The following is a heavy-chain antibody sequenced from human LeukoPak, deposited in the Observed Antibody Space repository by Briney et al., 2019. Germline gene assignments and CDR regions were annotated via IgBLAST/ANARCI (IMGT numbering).Heavy chain of an antibody. Sequence: GGSLRLSCAASGFTFSTFAMIWVRQPPGKGLEWVSSIFPSGGEIHYVDSVRDRFTISRDNSKSTLSLQMNSLRAEDTAIYYCATYRQVLLPFESWGQGTLVTVSS. CDR1: GFTFSTFA. J-gene: IGHJ4*02. CDR2: IFPSGGEI. CDR3: ATYRQVLLPFES. D-gene: IGHD2-8*02. V-gene: IGHV3-23*01.